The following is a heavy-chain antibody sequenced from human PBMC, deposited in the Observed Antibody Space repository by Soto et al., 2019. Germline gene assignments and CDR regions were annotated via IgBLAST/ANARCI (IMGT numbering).Heavy chain of an antibody. CDR1: GFTVTSYA. V-gene: IGHV3-23*01. D-gene: IGHD4-4*01. J-gene: IGHJ4*02. CDR2: ISGDGGTL. CDR3: ARDSIYSTSRFDY. Sequence: GGSLRISCAASGFTVTSYAMSWVRQAPGKGLEWVSVISGDGGTLYYADSVRGRFTISRDFSKNTVILQMNSLRAEDTAIYYFARDSIYSTSRFDYWGQGTLVTVSS.